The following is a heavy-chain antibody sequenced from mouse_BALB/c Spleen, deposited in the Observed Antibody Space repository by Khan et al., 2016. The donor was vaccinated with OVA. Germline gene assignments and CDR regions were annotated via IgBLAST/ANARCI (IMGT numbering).Heavy chain of an antibody. CDR2: IWGDGST. D-gene: IGHD2-10*01. CDR3: ARAYYGNYREAMDY. V-gene: IGHV2-6-7*01. J-gene: IGHJ4*01. CDR1: GFSLTGYG. Sequence: VELVESGPGLVAPSQSLSITCTVSGFSLTGYGVNWVRQPPGKGLEWLGMIWGDGSTDYNSALKSRLSISKDNSKGQVFLKMNSLQTDDTARYYCARAYYGNYREAMDYWGQGTSVTVSS.